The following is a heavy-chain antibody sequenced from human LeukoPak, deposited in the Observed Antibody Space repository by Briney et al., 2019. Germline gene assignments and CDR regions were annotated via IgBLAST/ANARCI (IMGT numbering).Heavy chain of an antibody. J-gene: IGHJ3*02. D-gene: IGHD3-22*01. CDR2: IFPGDSDT. CDR1: GYRFTNYW. CDR3: ATQNTNYYDSSGYPFDI. Sequence: GGSLKISCKGSGYRFTNYWIGWVRQVPGKGLEWMGFIFPGDSDTRYRPSFQGQVTISADKSISTAYLQWSSLKASDTAMYYCATQNTNYYDSSGYPFDIWGQGTMVTVSS. V-gene: IGHV5-51*01.